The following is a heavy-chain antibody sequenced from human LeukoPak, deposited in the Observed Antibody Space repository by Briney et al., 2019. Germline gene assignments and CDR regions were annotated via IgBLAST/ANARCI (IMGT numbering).Heavy chain of an antibody. CDR3: ASLYYYDSSGHP. CDR1: GFTFDDYG. J-gene: IGHJ5*02. V-gene: IGHV3-20*04. Sequence: PGGSLRLSCAASGFTFDDYGMSWVRQAPGKGLEWVSGINWNGGSTGYADSVKGRFTISRDNAKNSLYLQMNSLRAEDTALYYRASLYYYDSSGHPWGQGTLVTVSS. D-gene: IGHD3-22*01. CDR2: INWNGGST.